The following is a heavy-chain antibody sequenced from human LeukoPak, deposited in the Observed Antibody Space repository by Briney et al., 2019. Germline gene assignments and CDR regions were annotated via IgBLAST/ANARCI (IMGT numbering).Heavy chain of an antibody. J-gene: IGHJ5*02. CDR1: GGSFSGYY. Sequence: PSETLSLTCAVYGGSFSGYYWSWIRQPPGKGLEWIGEINHSGSTNYNPSLKSRVTISVDTSKNQFSLKLSSVTAADTAVYYCARGLGEYYDLWSGYYPHARLNNWFDPWGQGTLVTVSS. V-gene: IGHV4-34*01. CDR2: INHSGST. CDR3: ARGLGEYYDLWSGYYPHARLNNWFDP. D-gene: IGHD3-3*01.